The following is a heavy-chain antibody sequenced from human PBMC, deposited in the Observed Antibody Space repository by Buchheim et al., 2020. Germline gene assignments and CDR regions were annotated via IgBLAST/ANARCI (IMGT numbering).Heavy chain of an antibody. D-gene: IGHD1-1*01. V-gene: IGHV3-23*01. CDR2: ISGSGGST. CDR3: AKGDGTVQRERRGAFDI. J-gene: IGHJ3*02. Sequence: EVQLLESGGGLVQRGGSLRLSCAASGFTFSSYAMSWVRQAPGKGLELVSAISGSGGSTYYADSVQGRFTISRDSSKNKLYLQMNSLRAEDTAVYYCAKGDGTVQRERRGAFDIWGQGT. CDR1: GFTFSSYA.